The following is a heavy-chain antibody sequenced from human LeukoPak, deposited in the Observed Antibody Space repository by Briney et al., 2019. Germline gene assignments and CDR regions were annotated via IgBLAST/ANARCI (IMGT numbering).Heavy chain of an antibody. J-gene: IGHJ4*02. CDR2: VDPEDGET. V-gene: IGHV1-69-2*01. CDR1: GYTFTDYY. D-gene: IGHD3-22*01. CDR3: ATVTRYYYDSSGYYY. Sequence: ASVKISCKVSGYTFTDYYMRWVQQAPGKGLEWMGLVDPEDGETIYAEKFQGRVTITADTSTDTAYKELSSLRSEDTAVYYCATVTRYYYDSSGYYYWGQGTLVTVSS.